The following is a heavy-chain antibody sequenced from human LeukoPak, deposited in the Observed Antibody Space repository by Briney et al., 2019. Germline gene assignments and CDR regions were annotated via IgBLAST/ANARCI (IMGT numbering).Heavy chain of an antibody. Sequence: ASVKVSCKASGFTFTGYYIHWVRQAPGQGLEWMGYTNPHSGGTNSPQKFQGRVTITTDTSISAAYMELSSLISDDTAMYYCVREGNELLSKNFDYWGQGTLVTVSS. CDR1: GFTFTGYY. J-gene: IGHJ4*02. D-gene: IGHD2-21*02. CDR2: TNPHSGGT. CDR3: VREGNELLSKNFDY. V-gene: IGHV1-2*02.